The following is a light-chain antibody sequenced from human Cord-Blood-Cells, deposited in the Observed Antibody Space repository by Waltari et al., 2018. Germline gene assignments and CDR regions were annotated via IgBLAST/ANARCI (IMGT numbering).Light chain of an antibody. CDR2: GAS. V-gene: IGKV3-15*01. CDR3: QQYNNWPPWT. J-gene: IGKJ1*01. CDR1: QSVSSN. Sequence: EIVMTQSPATLSVSPGERATLSCRASQSVSSNLAWYQQKPGQAPRLLIYGASTRATGIPARFSGSGSVTEFTRTISSLQSEDFAVYYCQQYNNWPPWTFGQGTKVEIK.